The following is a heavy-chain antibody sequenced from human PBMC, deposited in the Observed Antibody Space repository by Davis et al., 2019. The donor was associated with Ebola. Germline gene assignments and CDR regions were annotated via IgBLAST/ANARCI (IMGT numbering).Heavy chain of an antibody. CDR3: ATQYKYAIDN. Sequence: PGGSLRLSCQASGSISTNYWIGWVRQMPGKGLEWIGIIYSGGSDDRYSPSFQGQVTISADKATSTAYLQWGSLRASDTAIYYCATQYKYAIDNWGQGTLVTVSS. D-gene: IGHD1-14*01. CDR2: IYSGGSDD. J-gene: IGHJ4*02. CDR1: GSISTNYW. V-gene: IGHV5-51*01.